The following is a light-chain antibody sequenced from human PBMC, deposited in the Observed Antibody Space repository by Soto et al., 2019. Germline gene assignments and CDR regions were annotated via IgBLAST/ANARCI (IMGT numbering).Light chain of an antibody. CDR1: QSINKY. V-gene: IGKV1-39*01. CDR3: QQSYGTPRT. J-gene: IGKJ1*01. CDR2: AAS. Sequence: DIQMTQSPSSLSASVGDRITITCRASQSINKYLNWYQQKPGKAPKLLIYAASSLQSGVPSRFTGSGSGTDFTLTISSLQPEDFATYHCQQSYGTPRTFGQGTKVEIK.